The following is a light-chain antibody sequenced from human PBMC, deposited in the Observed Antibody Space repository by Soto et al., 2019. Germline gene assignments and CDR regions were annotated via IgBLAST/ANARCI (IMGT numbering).Light chain of an antibody. CDR2: AAY. J-gene: IGKJ1*01. Sequence: AIQMTQSPSSLSASVGDRVNITCRASQGINNDLGWYQQKPGKAPKLLIYAAYSWQSGVPSRFSGSVPGTDFTLTISSLHPDEFATYYCLQDYNYPLTCGQGTKVEIK. CDR3: LQDYNYPLT. CDR1: QGINND. V-gene: IGKV1-6*01.